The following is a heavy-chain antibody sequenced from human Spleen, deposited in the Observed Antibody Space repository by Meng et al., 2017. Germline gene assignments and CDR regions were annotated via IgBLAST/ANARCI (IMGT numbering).Heavy chain of an antibody. J-gene: IGHJ4*02. CDR1: GGSFGDYY. Sequence: QGQLQQWGAGLLKPSETLSLPCAVYGGSFGDYYWSWVRQPPGKGLEWIGDISHDGSTYYNPSLKSRVTISVDTSKNQFSLKMRSVTAADTAVFYCARVYRGASGSPLDYWGLGTLVTVSS. D-gene: IGHD3-10*01. CDR3: ARVYRGASGSPLDY. CDR2: ISHDGST. V-gene: IGHV4-34*01.